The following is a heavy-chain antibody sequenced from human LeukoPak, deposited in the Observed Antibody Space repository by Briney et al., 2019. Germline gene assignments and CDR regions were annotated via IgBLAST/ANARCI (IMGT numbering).Heavy chain of an antibody. J-gene: IGHJ4*02. CDR3: ARVPLSGYSSGWPDY. Sequence: GGSLRLSCAASGFTFSSYGMHWVRQAPGKGLEWVAVIWYDGSNKYYADSVKGRFTISRDNSKNTLYLQMNSLRAEDTAVYCCARVPLSGYSSGWPDYWGQGTLVTVSS. CDR2: IWYDGSNK. CDR1: GFTFSSYG. D-gene: IGHD6-19*01. V-gene: IGHV3-33*01.